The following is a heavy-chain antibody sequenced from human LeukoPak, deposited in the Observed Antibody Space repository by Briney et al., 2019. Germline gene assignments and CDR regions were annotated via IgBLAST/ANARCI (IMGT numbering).Heavy chain of an antibody. D-gene: IGHD1-26*01. Sequence: ASVKVSCKAFGYTFTSYGISWVRQAPGQGLEWMGWISAYNGNTNYAQKLQGRVTMTTDTSTSTAYMELRSLRSDDTAVYYCARDRIVGAEDDAFHFWGQGTMVTVSS. CDR3: ARDRIVGAEDDAFHF. CDR1: GYTFTSYG. V-gene: IGHV1-18*01. CDR2: ISAYNGNT. J-gene: IGHJ3*01.